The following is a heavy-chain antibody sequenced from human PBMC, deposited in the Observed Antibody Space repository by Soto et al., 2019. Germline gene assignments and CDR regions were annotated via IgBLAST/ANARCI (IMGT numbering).Heavy chain of an antibody. CDR1: GYSFISSW. V-gene: IGHV5-51*01. CDR3: ARMMAASGTAFDY. CDR2: IYPGESDT. J-gene: IGHJ4*02. D-gene: IGHD6-13*01. Sequence: GESLKISCQASGYSFISSWIGWVRQMPGKGLEWMGIIYPGESDTRYSPSFQGQVTISADKSTSTAYLQWSSLKASDTATYYCARMMAASGTAFDYWGQGALVTVST.